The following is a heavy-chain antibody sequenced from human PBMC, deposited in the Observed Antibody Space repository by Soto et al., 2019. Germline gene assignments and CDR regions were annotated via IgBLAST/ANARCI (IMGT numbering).Heavy chain of an antibody. V-gene: IGHV1-69*01. CDR2: IIPIFGTA. Sequence: ASLKVACKASGGSFSSYAISWVRQAPGQGLEWMGGIIPIFGTANYAQKFQGRVTITADESTSTAYMELSSLRSEDTAVYYCARVFSSGGTMCYFQHWGQGTLVTVSS. D-gene: IGHD6-19*01. CDR1: GGSFSSYA. J-gene: IGHJ1*01. CDR3: ARVFSSGGTMCYFQH.